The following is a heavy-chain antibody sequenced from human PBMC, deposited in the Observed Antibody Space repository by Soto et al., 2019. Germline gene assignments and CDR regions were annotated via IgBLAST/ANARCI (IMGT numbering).Heavy chain of an antibody. J-gene: IGHJ5*02. Sequence: SETLSLTCTVSGASISSYYWGRIRQPPGKGLEWIGYIYNSGSTNYNPSLKSRVTISVDTSKNQFSLKLNSVTAADTAVYYCARPRFSSSSIFWFDPWGQGTLVTVSS. CDR2: IYNSGST. D-gene: IGHD6-6*01. V-gene: IGHV4-59*01. CDR3: ARPRFSSSSIFWFDP. CDR1: GASISSYY.